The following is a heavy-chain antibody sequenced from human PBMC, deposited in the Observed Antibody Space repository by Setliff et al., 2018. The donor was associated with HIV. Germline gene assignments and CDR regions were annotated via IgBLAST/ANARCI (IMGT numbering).Heavy chain of an antibody. J-gene: IGHJ3*02. CDR2: IYSSGST. CDR3: VRHGYYYDFIDI. V-gene: IGHV4-4*09. Sequence: KPSETLSLTCTVSGGSISGYYWSWIRQSPGKGLEWIGYIYSSGSTNFNPSLKSRVTLSIDTPKNQFSLNLTSMTAADTAVYFCVRHGYYYDFIDIWGQGTVVTVSS. CDR1: GGSISGYY. D-gene: IGHD3-22*01.